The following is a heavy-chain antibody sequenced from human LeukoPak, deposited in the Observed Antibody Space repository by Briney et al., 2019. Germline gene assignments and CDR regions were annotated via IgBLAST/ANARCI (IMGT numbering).Heavy chain of an antibody. CDR2: IWYDGSNK. CDR3: ARDLEIGSSSYYFDY. D-gene: IGHD3-3*01. CDR1: GFTFSTYG. J-gene: IGHJ4*02. Sequence: GGSLRLSCAASGFTFSTYGMHWVRQAPGKGLEWVAVIWYDGSNKYYADSVRGRFTISRDNFRNTLYLQMNSLRAEDTTVYYCARDLEIGSSSYYFDYWGQGTLVTVSS. V-gene: IGHV3-33*01.